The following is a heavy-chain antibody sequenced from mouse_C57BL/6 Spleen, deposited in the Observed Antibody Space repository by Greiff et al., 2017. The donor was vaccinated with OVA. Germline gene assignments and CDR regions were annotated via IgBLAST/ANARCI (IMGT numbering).Heavy chain of an antibody. CDR2: INPSSGYT. CDR3: ARGVDYGNSGFAY. Sequence: QVQLQQSGAELARPGASVKMSCKASGYTFTSYTMHWVKQRPGQGLEWIGHINPSSGYTKYNQKFKDKATLTADKSSSTAYMQLSSLTSEDSAVYYCARGVDYGNSGFAYWGQGTLVTVSA. CDR1: GYTFTSYT. J-gene: IGHJ3*01. V-gene: IGHV1-4*01. D-gene: IGHD2-1*01.